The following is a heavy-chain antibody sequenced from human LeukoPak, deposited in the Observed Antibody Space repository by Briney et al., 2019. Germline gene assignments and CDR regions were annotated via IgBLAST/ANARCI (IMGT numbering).Heavy chain of an antibody. CDR1: GGTFSSYA. CDR2: IIPILGIA. J-gene: IGHJ4*02. D-gene: IGHD6-25*01. V-gene: IGHV1-69*04. CDR3: ARSQASSDFDY. Sequence: SVKVSCKAPGGTFSSYAISWVRQAPGQGLEWMGRIIPILGIANYAQKFQGRVTITADKSTSTAYMELSSLRSEDTAVYYCARSQASSDFDYWGQGTLVTVSS.